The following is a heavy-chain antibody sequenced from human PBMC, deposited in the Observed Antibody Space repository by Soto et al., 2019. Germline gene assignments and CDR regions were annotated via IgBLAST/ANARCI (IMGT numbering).Heavy chain of an antibody. CDR2: IKSKTDGGTT. D-gene: IGHD1-26*01. V-gene: IGHV3-15*01. J-gene: IGHJ3*02. CDR3: TTMTDNLVGATTSSSPDDAFDI. CDR1: AFTFSNAS. Sequence: WGSLRLSCAASAFTFSNASMSWVRQAPGKGLEWVGRIKSKTDGGTTDYAAPVKGRFTISRDDSKNTLYLQMNSLKTEDTAVYYCTTMTDNLVGATTSSSPDDAFDIWGQGTMVTVSS.